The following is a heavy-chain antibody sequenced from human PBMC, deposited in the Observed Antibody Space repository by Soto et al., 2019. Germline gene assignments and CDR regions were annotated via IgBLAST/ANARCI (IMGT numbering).Heavy chain of an antibody. CDR1: GGTFSSYA. V-gene: IGHV1-69*01. CDR2: IIPIFGTA. Sequence: QVQLVQSGAEVKKPGSSVKVSCKASGGTFSSYAISWVRQAPGQGLEWLGGIIPIFGTANYAQKFQGRVTITADESTSTAYMELSSLRSEDTAVYYCARVQGLPSIAVAGPLAGWGQGTLVTVSS. D-gene: IGHD6-19*01. J-gene: IGHJ4*02. CDR3: ARVQGLPSIAVAGPLAG.